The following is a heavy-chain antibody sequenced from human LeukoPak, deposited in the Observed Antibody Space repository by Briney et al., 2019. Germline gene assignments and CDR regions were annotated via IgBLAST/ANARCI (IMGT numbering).Heavy chain of an antibody. CDR3: ARIYYDSSGYYYFDY. Sequence: SETLSLTCTVSGGSISSYYWSWIRQPPGKGLEWIGYICYSGSTNYNPSLKSRVTISVDTSKNQFSLKLSSVTAADTAVYYCARIYYDSSGYYYFDYWGQGTLVTVSS. J-gene: IGHJ4*02. D-gene: IGHD3-22*01. CDR1: GGSISSYY. V-gene: IGHV4-59*01. CDR2: ICYSGST.